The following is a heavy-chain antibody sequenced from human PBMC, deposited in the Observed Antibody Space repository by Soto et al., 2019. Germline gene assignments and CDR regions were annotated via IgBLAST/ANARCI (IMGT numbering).Heavy chain of an antibody. V-gene: IGHV4-30-2*01. CDR2: TYHSGNP. CDR3: ARGWGRIFDY. D-gene: IGHD7-27*01. Sequence: PSETLSLTCDVSGDTISTGGYTWAWIRQPPGKALEWIGHTYHSGNPYYNPSLKSRVIISVDRSKNQFSLKLSSVTAADTAVYYCARGWGRIFDYWGQGTLVTVSS. J-gene: IGHJ4*02. CDR1: GDTISTGGYT.